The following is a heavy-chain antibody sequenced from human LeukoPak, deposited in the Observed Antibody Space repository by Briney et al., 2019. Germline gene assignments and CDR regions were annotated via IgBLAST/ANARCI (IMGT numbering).Heavy chain of an antibody. CDR2: ISSGSTTT. J-gene: IGHJ5*02. CDR1: GFSFSTYD. D-gene: IGHD5-12*01. CDR3: ARDLYRGHVS. V-gene: IGHV3-48*02. Sequence: PGGSLRLSCAASGFSFSTYDMTWVRQAPGKGLEWVSYISSGSTTTYYADSVKGRFTISRDNAKNSLYLQMNSLRDDDTAIYYCARDLYRGHVSWGQGTLVTVSS.